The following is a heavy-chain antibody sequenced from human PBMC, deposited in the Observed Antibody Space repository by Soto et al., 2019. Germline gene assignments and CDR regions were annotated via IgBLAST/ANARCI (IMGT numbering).Heavy chain of an antibody. V-gene: IGHV1-69*06. CDR1: KDVFTPGS. Sequence: QVHMVQSGAEVKKPGSSVKVSCKAPKDVFTPGSISWVRQAPGQGLEWMGGNVPISGTTEYAQNFQGRLTLTADKTTNTFFMELSSLRSEDSTFYFGARGGYNYGPEDYWGQGTLVTVSS. CDR3: ARGGYNYGPEDY. CDR2: NVPISGTT. D-gene: IGHD5-18*01. J-gene: IGHJ4*02.